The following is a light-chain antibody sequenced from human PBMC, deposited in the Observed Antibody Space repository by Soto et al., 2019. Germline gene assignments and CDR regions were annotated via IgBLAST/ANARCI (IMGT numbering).Light chain of an antibody. V-gene: IGLV2-23*02. Sequence: QSVLTQPASVSGSPGQSITISCTGTSSDVGSYNLVSWYQQHPGKAPKLMIYEVSKRPSGVSNRFSGSKSGNTAFLTISGLQAEDAADYYCCSYAGSSTYVFGTWTKLTV. CDR3: CSYAGSSTYV. J-gene: IGLJ1*01. CDR2: EVS. CDR1: SSDVGSYNL.